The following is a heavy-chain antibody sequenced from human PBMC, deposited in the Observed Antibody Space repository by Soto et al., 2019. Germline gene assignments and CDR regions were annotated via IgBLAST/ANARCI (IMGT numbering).Heavy chain of an antibody. J-gene: IGHJ4*02. Sequence: QLVESGGGLVQPGGSLRLSCAASGFTFSDYPMNWVRQAPGKGLEWVSSIRTISSAIYFADSVRGRFTISRDNARNSLYLPMTSLRDEDTAVYSCARETPSFDSWGQGNLVTVSS. D-gene: IGHD2-15*01. CDR1: GFTFSDYP. V-gene: IGHV3-48*02. CDR2: IRTISSAI. CDR3: ARETPSFDS.